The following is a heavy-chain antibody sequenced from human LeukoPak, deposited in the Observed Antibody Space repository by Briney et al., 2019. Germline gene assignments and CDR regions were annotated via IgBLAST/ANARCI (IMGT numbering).Heavy chain of an antibody. CDR3: TRLYDSGFDY. CDR1: GFTFSGSA. Sequence: PGVSLRLSCAASGFTFSGSAMHRIRQASGKGLEWVGRIRSKGNNYATAYAASVKGRFTISRDDSKNTAYLQMNSLKTEGTAVYYCTRLYDSGFDYRGQGTLVTVSS. V-gene: IGHV3-73*01. D-gene: IGHD3-10*01. J-gene: IGHJ4*02. CDR2: IRSKGNNYAT.